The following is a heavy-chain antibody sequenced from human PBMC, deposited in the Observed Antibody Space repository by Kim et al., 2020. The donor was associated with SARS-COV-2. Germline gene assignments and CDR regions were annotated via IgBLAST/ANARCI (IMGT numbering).Heavy chain of an antibody. V-gene: IGHV4-34*01. CDR1: GGSFSGYY. Sequence: SETLSLTCAVYGGSFSGYYWSWIRQPPGKGLEWIGEINHSGRTNYNPSLKSRVTISVDTSKNQFSLKLTSVTAADTAVDCCARRVSNTSGWGSHYCDLWGQGIVVTVSS. D-gene: IGHD3-10*01. CDR3: ARRVSNTSGWGSHYCDL. CDR2: INHSGRT. J-gene: IGHJ4*02.